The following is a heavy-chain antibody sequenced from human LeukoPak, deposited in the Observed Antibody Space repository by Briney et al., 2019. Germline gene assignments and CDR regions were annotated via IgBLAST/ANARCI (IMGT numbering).Heavy chain of an antibody. J-gene: IGHJ6*02. D-gene: IGHD5-18*01. V-gene: IGHV3-33*01. CDR3: ARDVVGYSYGYPYYYYYGMDV. Sequence: GGSLRLSCAASGFSFSSYGMHWVRQAPGKGLEWVAVIWYDGSNKYYADSVKGRFTISRDNSKNTLYQQMNSLRAEDTAVYYCARDVVGYSYGYPYYYYYGMDVWGQGTTVTVSS. CDR2: IWYDGSNK. CDR1: GFSFSSYG.